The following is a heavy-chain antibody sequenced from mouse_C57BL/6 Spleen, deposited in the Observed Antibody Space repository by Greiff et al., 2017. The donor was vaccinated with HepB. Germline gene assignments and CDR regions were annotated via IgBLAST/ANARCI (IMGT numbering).Heavy chain of an antibody. Sequence: EVQLQQSGPELVKPGASVKISCKASGYTFTDYYMNWVKQSHGKSLEWIGDINPNNGGTSYNQKFKGKATLTVDKSSSTAYMELRSLTSEDSAVYYCARGDYYYGSSQYFDVWGTGTTVTVSS. CDR3: ARGDYYYGSSQYFDV. J-gene: IGHJ1*03. CDR2: INPNNGGT. V-gene: IGHV1-26*01. D-gene: IGHD1-1*01. CDR1: GYTFTDYY.